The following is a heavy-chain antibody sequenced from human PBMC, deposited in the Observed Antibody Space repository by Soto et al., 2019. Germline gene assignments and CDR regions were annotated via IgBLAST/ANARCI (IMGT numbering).Heavy chain of an antibody. CDR2: IIPIFGTA. CDR1: GGTFSSYA. CDR3: ARDSVSGYDSGGAFDI. D-gene: IGHD5-12*01. V-gene: IGHV1-69*01. Sequence: QVQLVQSGAEVKKPGSSVKVSCKASGGTFSSYAISWVRQAPGQGLEWMGGIIPIFGTANYAQKFQGRVTITADESTITAYMELSSLRSGDTAVYYCARDSVSGYDSGGAFDIWGQGTMVTVSS. J-gene: IGHJ3*02.